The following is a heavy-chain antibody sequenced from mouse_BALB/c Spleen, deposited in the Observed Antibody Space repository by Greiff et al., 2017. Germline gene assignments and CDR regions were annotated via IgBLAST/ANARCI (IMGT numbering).Heavy chain of an antibody. V-gene: IGHV1-31*01. D-gene: IGHD2-3*01. CDR1: GYSFTGYY. CDR2: INPYNGAT. CDR3: ARGRIYDGYYLYAFDY. J-gene: IGHJ2*01. Sequence: VQLQQSGPELVTPGASVKISCKASGYSFTGYYMHWVQQSHVKSLEWLGRINPYNGATSYNQNFKDKASLTVDKSSSTAYMEHHSLTSEASAVYYTARGRIYDGYYLYAFDYWGQGTTLTVSS.